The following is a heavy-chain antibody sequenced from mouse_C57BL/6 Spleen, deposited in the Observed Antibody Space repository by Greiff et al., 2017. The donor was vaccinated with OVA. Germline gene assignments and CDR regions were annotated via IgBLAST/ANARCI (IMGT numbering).Heavy chain of an antibody. CDR3: ARDGSSYDWYFDV. V-gene: IGHV1-4*01. D-gene: IGHD1-1*01. Sequence: VQLQQSGAVLARPGASVKMSCKASGYTFTSYTMHWVKQRPGQGLEWIGYINPSSGYTKYNQKFKDKATLTADKSSSTAYMQLSSLTSEDSAVYYCARDGSSYDWYFDVWGTGTTVTVSS. J-gene: IGHJ1*03. CDR2: INPSSGYT. CDR1: GYTFTSYT.